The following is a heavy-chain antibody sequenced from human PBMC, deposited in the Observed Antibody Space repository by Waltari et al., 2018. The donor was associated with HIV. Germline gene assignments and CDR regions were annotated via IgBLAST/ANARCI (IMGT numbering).Heavy chain of an antibody. J-gene: IGHJ4*02. CDR1: GYTFTGYY. V-gene: IGHV1-2*02. D-gene: IGHD3-10*01. Sequence: QVQLVQSGAEVKKPGASVKVSCKASGYTFTGYYMHWVRQAPGQGLEGVGWGKPNSGGTNYAQKCQGRVTMTRDTSISTAYMELSRLRSDDTAVYYCASAQLGSYYFDYWGQGTLVTVSS. CDR3: ASAQLGSYYFDY. CDR2: GKPNSGGT.